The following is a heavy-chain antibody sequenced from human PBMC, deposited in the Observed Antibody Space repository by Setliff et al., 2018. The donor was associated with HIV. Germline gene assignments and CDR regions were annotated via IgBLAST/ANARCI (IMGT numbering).Heavy chain of an antibody. CDR2: IIPILGVA. D-gene: IGHD2-21*02. CDR1: RSTFNSHT. CDR3: ARGRHAVVVTALEHDY. Sequence: SVKVSCKASRSTFNSHTINWVRQAPGQVLDWMGRIIPILGVANYAQRFQGRVTISADESTSTAYMELSSLRSEDTAVYYCARGRHAVVVTALEHDYWGQGTLVTVSS. V-gene: IGHV1-69*02. J-gene: IGHJ4*02.